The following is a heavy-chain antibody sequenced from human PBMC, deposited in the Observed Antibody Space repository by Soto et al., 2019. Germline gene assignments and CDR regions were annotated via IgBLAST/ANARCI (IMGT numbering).Heavy chain of an antibody. J-gene: IGHJ4*02. CDR3: ARESRKSYGSRYFDY. CDR2: IWYDGSNK. V-gene: IGHV3-33*01. CDR1: GFTFSSYG. Sequence: QVQLVESGGGVVQPGRSLRLSCAASGFTFSSYGMHWVRQAPGKGLEWVAVIWYDGSNKYYADSVKGRFTISRDNSKNTLYLQMNSLRAEDTAVYYCARESRKSYGSRYFDYWGQGTLVTVSS. D-gene: IGHD5-18*01.